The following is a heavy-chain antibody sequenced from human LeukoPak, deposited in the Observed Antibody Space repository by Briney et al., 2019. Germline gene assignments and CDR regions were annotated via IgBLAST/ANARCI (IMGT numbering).Heavy chain of an antibody. CDR2: ISWNSGSI. D-gene: IGHD2-2*01. V-gene: IGHV3-9*01. Sequence: GGSLRLSCAASGFTFSSYAMHWVRQAPGKGLEWVSGISWNSGSIGYADSVKGRFTISRDNAKNSLYLQMNSLRAEDTALYYCAKDITGGYYAYGAFDIWGQGTMVTVSS. CDR1: GFTFSSYA. CDR3: AKDITGGYYAYGAFDI. J-gene: IGHJ3*02.